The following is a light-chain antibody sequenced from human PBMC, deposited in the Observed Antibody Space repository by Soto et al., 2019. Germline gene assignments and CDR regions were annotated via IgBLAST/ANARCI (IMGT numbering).Light chain of an antibody. CDR1: QSISSN. J-gene: IGKJ4*01. CDR2: GTS. Sequence: EIVMTQSPATLSVSPGERATLFCRASQSISSNLAWYQQKSGQAPRILIYGTSTSATGIAARFSGSGSGTEFTLTISSLQSEDFGIYYCQQYNNWPPLTFGGGTKVEIK. V-gene: IGKV3-15*01. CDR3: QQYNNWPPLT.